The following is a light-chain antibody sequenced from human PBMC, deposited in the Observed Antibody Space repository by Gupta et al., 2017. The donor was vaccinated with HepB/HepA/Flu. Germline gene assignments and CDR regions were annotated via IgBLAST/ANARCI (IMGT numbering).Light chain of an antibody. CDR1: NIGSKS. CDR2: YDD. J-gene: IGLJ3*02. CDR3: QVWDSATEQVV. V-gene: IGLV3-21*04. Sequence: YVLTQAPSVSVAPGETATIPCAGNNIGSKSVHWYQQRPGQAPVLGSKYDDHRPSGITERFSGSNSGKTATRTVTKVEVGDEADDDGQVWDSATEQVVLGGGTKLTVL.